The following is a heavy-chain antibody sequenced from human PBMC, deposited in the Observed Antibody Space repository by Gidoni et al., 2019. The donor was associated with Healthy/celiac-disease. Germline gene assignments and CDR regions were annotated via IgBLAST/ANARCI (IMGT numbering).Heavy chain of an antibody. CDR3: ARDHYYDSSGLDN. Sequence: QVQLVESGGGVVQPGRSLRLSCAASGFTFSSSGMHWVRQAPGKGLEWVAVIWYDGSNKYYADSVKGRFTISRDNSKNTLYLQMNSLRAEDTAVYYCARDHYYDSSGLDNWGQGTLVTVSS. CDR1: GFTFSSSG. D-gene: IGHD3-22*01. CDR2: IWYDGSNK. V-gene: IGHV3-33*01. J-gene: IGHJ4*02.